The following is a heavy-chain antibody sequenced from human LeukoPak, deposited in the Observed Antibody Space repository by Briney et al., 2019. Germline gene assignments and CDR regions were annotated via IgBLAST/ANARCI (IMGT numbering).Heavy chain of an antibody. D-gene: IGHD2-2*01. CDR1: GGTFSSYA. V-gene: IGHV1-69*05. CDR2: IIPIFGTA. CDR3: ARNPYQLLFGYYYYYMDV. J-gene: IGHJ6*03. Sequence: SVKVSCKASGGTFSSYAISWVRQAPGQGLGWMGGIIPIFGTANYAQKFQRRVTITTDESTSTAYMELSSLRSEDTAVYYCARNPYQLLFGYYYYYMDVWGKGTTVTVSS.